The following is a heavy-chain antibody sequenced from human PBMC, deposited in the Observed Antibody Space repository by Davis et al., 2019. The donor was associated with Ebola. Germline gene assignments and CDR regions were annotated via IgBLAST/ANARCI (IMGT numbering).Heavy chain of an antibody. CDR3: ESHPYYYYGMDV. D-gene: IGHD3-10*01. Sequence: GESLKIFCPVSGFTFSNNWMSWVRQVPGKGLVWVSSINRDGTTTTYADSVKGRFTISRDNAKNTLYLQMNSLRAEARALWFRESHPYYYYGMDVWGQGTTVTVSS. CDR2: INRDGTTT. J-gene: IGHJ6*02. CDR1: GFTFSNNW. V-gene: IGHV3-74*01.